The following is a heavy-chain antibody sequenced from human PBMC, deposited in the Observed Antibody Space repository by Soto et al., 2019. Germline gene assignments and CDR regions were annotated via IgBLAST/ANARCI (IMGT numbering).Heavy chain of an antibody. V-gene: IGHV3-7*01. CDR1: GFSFSTYW. CDR3: VACCYWRPDF. CDR2: IKKDGSEK. J-gene: IGHJ4*02. Sequence: EVQLVESGGGLVQPRGSLRLSCAVSGFSFSTYWMNWVRQAPGKGLEWVAIIKKDGSEKLYVDSVKGRFTISRDNARNALDLEMNGLRAGDTAVYYCVACCYWRPDFWGQGTLVTVSS. D-gene: IGHD3-10*01.